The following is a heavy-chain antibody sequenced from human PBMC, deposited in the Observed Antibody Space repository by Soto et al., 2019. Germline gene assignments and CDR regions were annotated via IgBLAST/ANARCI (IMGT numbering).Heavy chain of an antibody. J-gene: IGHJ4*02. D-gene: IGHD1-1*01. CDR3: ARGRYGDY. CDR1: GYGFTTYG. CDR2: ISAHKGNT. V-gene: IGHV1-18*01. Sequence: QVHLVQSGAEVKKPGASVKVSCKGSGYGFTTYGITWVRQAPGQGLEWMAWISAHKGNTNYAQKLQGRVTVTRDTSTSTAYMELRSLRSDATAVYYCARGRYGDYWGQGALVTVSS.